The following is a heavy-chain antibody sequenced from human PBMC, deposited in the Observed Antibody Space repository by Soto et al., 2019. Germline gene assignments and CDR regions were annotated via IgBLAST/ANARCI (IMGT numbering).Heavy chain of an antibody. CDR3: ARVGVLTVTTHYYYGMDV. CDR1: GYTFTSYG. CDR2: ISAYNGNT. V-gene: IGHV1-18*01. Sequence: QVQLVQSGAEVKKPGASVKVSCKASGYTFTSYGISWVRQAPGQGLEWMGWISAYNGNTNYAQKLQGRVTMTTDTSTSTADMDLRSLRSDDTAVYYCARVGVLTVTTHYYYGMDVWGQGTTVTVSS. J-gene: IGHJ6*02. D-gene: IGHD4-17*01.